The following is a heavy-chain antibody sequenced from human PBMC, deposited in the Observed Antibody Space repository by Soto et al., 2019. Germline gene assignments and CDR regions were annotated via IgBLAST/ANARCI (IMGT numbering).Heavy chain of an antibody. D-gene: IGHD4-17*01. CDR3: AKGTITYDYGDYVDAFDI. V-gene: IGHV1-69*13. J-gene: IGHJ3*02. Sequence: ASVKVSCKASGGTFSSYAIGWVRQAPGQGLEWMGGIIPIFGTANYAQKFQGRVTITADESTSTAYMELSSLRSEDTAVYYCAKGTITYDYGDYVDAFDIWGQGTMVTVSS. CDR2: IIPIFGTA. CDR1: GGTFSSYA.